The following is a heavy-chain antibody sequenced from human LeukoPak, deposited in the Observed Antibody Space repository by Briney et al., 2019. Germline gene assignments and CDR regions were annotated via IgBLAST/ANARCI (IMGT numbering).Heavy chain of an antibody. D-gene: IGHD3-9*01. CDR3: ARHAGAHYDILTGYYREVDYFDY. J-gene: IGHJ4*02. V-gene: IGHV4-34*01. CDR2: INHSGST. CDR1: GGSFSGYY. Sequence: SETLSLTCAVYGGSFSGYYWSWIRQPPGKGLEWIGEINHSGSTNYNPSLKSRVTISVDTSKNQFSLKLSSVTAADTAVYYCARHAGAHYDILTGYYREVDYFDYWGRGTLVTVSS.